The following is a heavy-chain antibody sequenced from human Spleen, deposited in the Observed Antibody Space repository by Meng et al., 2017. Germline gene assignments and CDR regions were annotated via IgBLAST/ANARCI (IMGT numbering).Heavy chain of an antibody. J-gene: IGHJ4*02. CDR2: ISGSGGST. CDR1: GFTVSSSE. V-gene: IGHV3-23*01. D-gene: IGHD2-15*01. Sequence: GGSLRLSCAASGFTVSSSEMSWVRQAPGKGLEGVSAISGSGGSTYYADSVKGRFTISRDNAKNTLYLQMNSLRAEDTAVYYCARDRGYCSGGSCEGDYWGQGTLVTVSS. CDR3: ARDRGYCSGGSCEGDY.